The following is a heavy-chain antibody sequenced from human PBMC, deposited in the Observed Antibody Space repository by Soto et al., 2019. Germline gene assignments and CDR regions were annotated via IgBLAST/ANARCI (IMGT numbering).Heavy chain of an antibody. D-gene: IGHD2-2*01. CDR2: IWYDGSNK. CDR1: GFTFSSYG. Sequence: HPGWSLRLSCAASGFTFSSYGMHLVRQAPGKGLEWVAVIWYDGSNKYYADSVKGRFTISRDNSKNTLYLQMNSLRAEDTAVYYCARTHAQDIVLVPAAMGGLYYYYYGMDVWGQRTTVTVSS. J-gene: IGHJ6*02. CDR3: ARTHAQDIVLVPAAMGGLYYYYYGMDV. V-gene: IGHV3-33*01.